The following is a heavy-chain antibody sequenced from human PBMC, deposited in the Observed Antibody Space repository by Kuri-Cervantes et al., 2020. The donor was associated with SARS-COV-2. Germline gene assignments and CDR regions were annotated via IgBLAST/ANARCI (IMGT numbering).Heavy chain of an antibody. J-gene: IGHJ4*02. Sequence: GESLKISCTASGFTFNTYNMKWVRQAPGKGLEWVSGIGPSNTYIYYADSVKGRFTISRDNAKNSLYLQMNSLRAEDTAVYYCASSYYYDSSGYIFDYWGQGTLVTVSS. D-gene: IGHD3-22*01. CDR3: ASSYYYDSSGYIFDY. CDR1: GFTFNTYN. V-gene: IGHV3-21*01. CDR2: IGPSNTYI.